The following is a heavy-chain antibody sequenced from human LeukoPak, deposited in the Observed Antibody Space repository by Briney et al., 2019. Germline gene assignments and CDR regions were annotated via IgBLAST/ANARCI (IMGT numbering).Heavy chain of an antibody. CDR3: ATGTVVVPAAIRDYYYYYMDV. Sequence: ASVKVSCKVSGYTLTELSMHWVRQAPGKGLEWRGGFDPEVGETIYAQKFQGRVTMTEDTSTDTAYMELSSLRSEDTAVYYCATGTVVVPAAIRDYYYYYMDVWGKGTTVTVSS. D-gene: IGHD2-2*02. J-gene: IGHJ6*03. CDR2: FDPEVGET. V-gene: IGHV1-24*01. CDR1: GYTLTELS.